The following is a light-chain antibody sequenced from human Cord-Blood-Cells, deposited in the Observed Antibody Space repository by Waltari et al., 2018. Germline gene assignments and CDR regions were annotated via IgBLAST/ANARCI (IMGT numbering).Light chain of an antibody. CDR3: QAWDSSTVV. V-gene: IGLV3-1*01. J-gene: IGLJ2*01. CDR2: QNS. CDR1: KLGDKY. Sequence: SYELTQPPSVSVPPGQTARITSPGDKLGDKYACWYQQKPGQSPVQVIYQNSKRPSGIPERFSGSNSGNTATLTISGTQAMDEADYYCQAWDSSTVVFGGGTKLTVL.